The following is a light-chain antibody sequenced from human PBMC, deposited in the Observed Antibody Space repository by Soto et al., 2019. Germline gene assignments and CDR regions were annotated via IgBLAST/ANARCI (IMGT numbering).Light chain of an antibody. CDR3: QEYNTWLWT. J-gene: IGKJ1*01. CDR2: GAS. CDR1: QSVNSN. V-gene: IGKV3-15*01. Sequence: EKVITKSPSTLSVSKGERATLSCRASQSVNSNLAWYQQKLGQAPRVLIFGASTRATGIPARFSGSGSGTEFSLTINSLQSEDFAVYYCQEYNTWLWTFGQGTKVDIK.